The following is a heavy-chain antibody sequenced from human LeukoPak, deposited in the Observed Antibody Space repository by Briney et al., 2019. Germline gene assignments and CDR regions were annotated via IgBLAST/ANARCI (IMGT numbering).Heavy chain of an antibody. J-gene: IGHJ5*02. CDR2: ISAYNGNT. V-gene: IGHV1-18*01. CDR3: ARGALRVIRYFDWPFDP. D-gene: IGHD3-9*01. Sequence: ASVKVSCKASGYTFTSYGISWVRQAPGQGLEWMGWISAYNGNTNYAQKLQGRGTMTTDTSTSTAYMELRSLRSDDTAVYYCARGALRVIRYFDWPFDPWGQGTLVTVSS. CDR1: GYTFTSYG.